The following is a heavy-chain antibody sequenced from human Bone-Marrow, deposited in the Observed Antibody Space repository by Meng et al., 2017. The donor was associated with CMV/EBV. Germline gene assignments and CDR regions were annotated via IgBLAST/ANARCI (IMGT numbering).Heavy chain of an antibody. CDR2: IYYSGST. Sequence: GSLRLSCTVSGGSISSYYWSWIRQPPGKGLEWIGYIYYSGSTNYNPSLKSRVTISVDTSKNQFSLKLSSVTAADTAVYYCARVRSSSWYYFDYWGQGTLVTFSS. CDR3: ARVRSSSWYYFDY. V-gene: IGHV4-59*01. D-gene: IGHD6-13*01. CDR1: GGSISSYY. J-gene: IGHJ4*02.